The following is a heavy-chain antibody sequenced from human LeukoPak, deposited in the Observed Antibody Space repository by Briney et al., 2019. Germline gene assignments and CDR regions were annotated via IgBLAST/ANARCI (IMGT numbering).Heavy chain of an antibody. D-gene: IGHD6-6*01. CDR2: IKFDGGEK. CDR3: ARDWGPWYSSSSLNFDY. Sequence: LTGGSLRLSCAASGFTFSSYWMSWVRQAPGKGLEWVANIKFDGGEKYYLDSVKGRFTISRDNAKNLLFLQMNSLRTEDTAVYYCARDWGPWYSSSSLNFDYWGQGTLVTVSS. CDR1: GFTFSSYW. J-gene: IGHJ4*02. V-gene: IGHV3-7*01.